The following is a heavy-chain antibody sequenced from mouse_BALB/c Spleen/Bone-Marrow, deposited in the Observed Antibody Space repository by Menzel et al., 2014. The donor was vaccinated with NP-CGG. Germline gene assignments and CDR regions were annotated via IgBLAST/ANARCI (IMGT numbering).Heavy chain of an antibody. J-gene: IGHJ4*01. CDR2: IWAGGST. CDR3: ARDPVYGNYDDMDY. Sequence: VQGVESGPGLVAPSQSLSITCTVSGFSLTSYGVHWVRQPPGKGLEWLGVIWAGGSTNYNSALMSRLSISKDNSKRQVFLKMNSLQTDDTAMYYCARDPVYGNYDDMDYWGQGTSVTVSS. CDR1: GFSLTSYG. V-gene: IGHV2-9*02. D-gene: IGHD2-1*01.